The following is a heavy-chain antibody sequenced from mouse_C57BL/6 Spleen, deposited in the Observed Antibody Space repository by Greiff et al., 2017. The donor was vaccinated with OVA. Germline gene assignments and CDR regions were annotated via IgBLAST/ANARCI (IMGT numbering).Heavy chain of an antibody. J-gene: IGHJ1*03. Sequence: EVQLQQSGPELVKPGASVKISCKASGYTFTDYYMNWVKQSHGKSLEWIGDINPNNGGTSYNQKFKGKATLTVDKSSSTAYMELRSLTSEYSAVYYGARPLRTTVVAKWYFDVWGTGTTVTVSS. V-gene: IGHV1-26*01. CDR2: INPNNGGT. CDR1: GYTFTDYY. CDR3: ARPLRTTVVAKWYFDV. D-gene: IGHD1-1*01.